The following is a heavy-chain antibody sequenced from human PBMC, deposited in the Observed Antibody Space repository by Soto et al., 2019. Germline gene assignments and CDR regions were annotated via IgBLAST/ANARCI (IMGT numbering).Heavy chain of an antibody. J-gene: IGHJ6*02. CDR3: ARGRIVPGEVYYGMDV. D-gene: IGHD3-10*01. CDR1: GGSISSSSYY. CDR2: IYYSGST. Sequence: PSETLSLTCTVSGGSISSSSYYWGWIRQPPGKGLEWTGSIYYSGSTNYNPSLKSRVTISVDTSKNQFSLKLSSVTAADTAVYYCARGRIVPGEVYYGMDVWGQGTTVT. V-gene: IGHV4-39*07.